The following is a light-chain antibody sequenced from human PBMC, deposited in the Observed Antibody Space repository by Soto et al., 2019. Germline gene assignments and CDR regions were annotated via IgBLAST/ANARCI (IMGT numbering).Light chain of an antibody. CDR3: QQYYSSPSFT. J-gene: IGKJ3*01. Sequence: ETVLTQSPGSLSLSPGERATLSCRASQSVSSIYLAWYQQKPGQAPRLLIYGTSGRATGIPDRFSGSGSGTDFTLTISRLEPEDFAVYYCQQYYSSPSFTFGPGTKVDIK. V-gene: IGKV3-20*01. CDR1: QSVSSIY. CDR2: GTS.